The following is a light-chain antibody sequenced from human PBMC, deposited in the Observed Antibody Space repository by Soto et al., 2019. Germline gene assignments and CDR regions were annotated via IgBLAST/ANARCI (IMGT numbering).Light chain of an antibody. J-gene: IGKJ5*01. CDR3: MQAIESPVT. Sequence: DIVMIQSPLSLPVTPGEPASVSCRSSHSLLHSDGYNSLDWYLQKPGQSPQVLIYLGFNRAPGVPDRFSGSGSGTDFTLKISRAEAEDVGIYYCMQAIESPVTFGQGTRLEIK. CDR1: HSLLHSDGYNS. CDR2: LGF. V-gene: IGKV2-28*01.